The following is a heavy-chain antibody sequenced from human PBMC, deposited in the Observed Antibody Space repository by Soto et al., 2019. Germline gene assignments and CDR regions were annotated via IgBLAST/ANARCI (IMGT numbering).Heavy chain of an antibody. Sequence: QVQLQESGPGVVKPSETLSLTCTVSGASVSSHHWTWIRQPPGKGLEWIGDYSDSASYSPSLKSRXTISADTSKNQSSLNLSSVTAADTAVYYCAAYRRGEGGRGYWGQGTLVTVSS. CDR2: DYSDSA. CDR3: AAYRRGEGGRGY. D-gene: IGHD6-19*01. CDR1: GASVSSHH. J-gene: IGHJ4*02. V-gene: IGHV4-59*08.